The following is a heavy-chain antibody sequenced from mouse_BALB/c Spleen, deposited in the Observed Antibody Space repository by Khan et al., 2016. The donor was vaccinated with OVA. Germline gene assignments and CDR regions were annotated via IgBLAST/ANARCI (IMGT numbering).Heavy chain of an antibody. J-gene: IGHJ4*01. CDR1: GYSLTSYS. V-gene: IGHV2-9*02. Sequence: QVQLKESGPGLAAPSQSLSITCTVSGYSLTSYSVNWVRQPPGKGLEWLGVIWPDGSTNYNYAHMTRLCISEDNSTRHVFLKSNSMQNDDAALYYCAAVYYGRRYDAIAYWGQGTLVTVSS. CDR3: AAVYYGRRYDAIAY. D-gene: IGHD2-1*01. CDR2: IWPDGST.